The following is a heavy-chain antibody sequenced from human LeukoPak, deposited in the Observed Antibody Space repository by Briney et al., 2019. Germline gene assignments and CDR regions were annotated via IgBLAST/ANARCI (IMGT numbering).Heavy chain of an antibody. CDR2: IYYSGST. CDR3: ARLTYCGGDCYPGYYYGMDV. D-gene: IGHD2-21*02. CDR1: GGSISSYY. V-gene: IGHV4-59*08. J-gene: IGHJ6*02. Sequence: SETLSLTCTVSGGSISSYYWSWIRQPPGKGLEWIGYIYYSGSTNYNPSLKSRVTISVDTSKNQFSLKLSSVTAADTAVYYCARLTYCGGDCYPGYYYGMDVWGQGTTVTVSS.